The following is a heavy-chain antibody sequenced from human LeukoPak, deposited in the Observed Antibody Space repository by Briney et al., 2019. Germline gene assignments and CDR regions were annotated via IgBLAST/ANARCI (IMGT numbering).Heavy chain of an antibody. D-gene: IGHD2-21*02. CDR3: VRGLCGGDCYFDYFDY. Sequence: PGGSLRLSCAASGFTFSGYWMTWLRQAPGKGLEWVANINEDGSAKYYLGSVKGRFTISRDNSKKSVFLQMNSLRAEDTAVYYCVRGLCGGDCYFDYFDYWGQGTLVTVSS. V-gene: IGHV3-7*01. CDR2: INEDGSAK. J-gene: IGHJ4*02. CDR1: GFTFSGYW.